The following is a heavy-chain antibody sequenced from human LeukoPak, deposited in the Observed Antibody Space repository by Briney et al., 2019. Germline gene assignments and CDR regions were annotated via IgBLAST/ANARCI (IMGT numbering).Heavy chain of an antibody. J-gene: IGHJ4*02. CDR3: AKGGSSSHLFDY. CDR1: GFAVGSSH. V-gene: IGHV3-53*01. D-gene: IGHD6-6*01. Sequence: GGSLRLSCAASGFAVGSSHMNWVRQAPGKGLEWVAVIFSSGSNFYADSVKGRFTISRDESKNTLFLQTNSLRAEDTAVYYCAKGGSSSHLFDYWGQGTLVTVSS. CDR2: IFSSGSN.